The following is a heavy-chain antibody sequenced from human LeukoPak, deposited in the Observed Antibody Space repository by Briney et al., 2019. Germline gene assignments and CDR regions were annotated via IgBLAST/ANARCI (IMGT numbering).Heavy chain of an antibody. J-gene: IGHJ5*02. V-gene: IGHV4-4*02. CDR2: IYHSGST. CDR1: GGSISSSNW. Sequence: PSGTLSLTCAVSGGSISSSNWWSWVRQPPGKGLEWIGEIYHSGSTNYNPSLKSRVTISVDKSKNQFSLKLSSVTAADTAVYYCASLRGAWDRNWFDPWGQGTLVAVSS. CDR3: ASLRGAWDRNWFDP. D-gene: IGHD1-26*01.